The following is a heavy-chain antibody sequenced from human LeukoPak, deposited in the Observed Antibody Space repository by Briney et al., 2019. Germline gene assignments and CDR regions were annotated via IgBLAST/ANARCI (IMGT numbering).Heavy chain of an antibody. CDR2: ISYDGSNK. V-gene: IGHV3-30-3*01. D-gene: IGHD3-22*01. CDR3: ARDLYYYDSTGVNGPRTRVEYYYYYYMDV. CDR1: GFTFSSYA. Sequence: GGSLRLSCAASGFTFSSYAMHWVRQAPGKGLEWVAVISYDGSNKYYADSVKGRFTISRDNSKNTLYLQMNSLRAEDTAVYYCARDLYYYDSTGVNGPRTRVEYYYYYYMDVWGKGTTVTVSS. J-gene: IGHJ6*03.